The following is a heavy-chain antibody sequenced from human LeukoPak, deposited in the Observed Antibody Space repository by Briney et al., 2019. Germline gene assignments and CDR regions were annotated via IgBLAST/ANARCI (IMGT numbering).Heavy chain of an antibody. CDR1: GFTFSDYY. Sequence: GGSLRLSCAASGFTFSDYYMSWLRQAPGKGLEWVSYISSSGSTIYYADSVKGRFTISRDNAKNSLYLQMNSLRAEDTAVYYCARDPNWGSEGDGFDIWGQGTMVTVSS. CDR2: ISSSGSTI. D-gene: IGHD7-27*01. J-gene: IGHJ3*02. CDR3: ARDPNWGSEGDGFDI. V-gene: IGHV3-11*04.